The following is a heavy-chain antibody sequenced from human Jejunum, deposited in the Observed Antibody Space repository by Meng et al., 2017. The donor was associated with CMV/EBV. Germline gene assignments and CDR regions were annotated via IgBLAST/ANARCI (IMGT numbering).Heavy chain of an antibody. CDR3: ASPLGILGIVDL. CDR1: GGSISSSSYY. D-gene: IGHD7-27*01. V-gene: IGHV4-39*01. CDR2: IYYSGST. Sequence: QPQLQESGPGLVKPSETLSLTCTVSGGSISSSSYYWGWIRQPPGKGLEWIGSIYYSGSTYHNPSLKSRVTISVDTSKNQFSLKLSSVTAADTAVYYCASPLGILGIVDLWGRGTLVTVAS. J-gene: IGHJ2*01.